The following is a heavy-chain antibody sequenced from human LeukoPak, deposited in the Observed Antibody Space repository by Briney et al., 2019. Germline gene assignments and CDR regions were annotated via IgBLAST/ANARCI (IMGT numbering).Heavy chain of an antibody. CDR3: ARDLLFPPDYDYVSPGPFDY. V-gene: IGHV3-21*01. CDR1: GFTLSSHT. CDR2: ITSSNSYI. D-gene: IGHD3-16*01. Sequence: PGGSLRLSCAASGFTLSSHTMNWVRQAPGKGLGWVSSITSSNSYIYYADSLKGRFTISRENAKSSLYLQTSSLRAEDAAVYYCARDLLFPPDYDYVSPGPFDYWGQGTLVTVSS. J-gene: IGHJ4*02.